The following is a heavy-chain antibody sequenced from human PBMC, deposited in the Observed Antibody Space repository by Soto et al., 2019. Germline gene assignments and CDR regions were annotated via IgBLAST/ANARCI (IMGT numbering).Heavy chain of an antibody. CDR2: IYHSGST. V-gene: IGHV4-30-2*01. CDR3: ASRMRSIAAAGDYFDY. CDR1: GGSISSGGYS. J-gene: IGHJ4*02. D-gene: IGHD6-13*01. Sequence: SETLSLTCAVSGGSISSGGYSWSWIRQPPGKGLEWIGYIYHSGSTYYNPSLKSRVTISVDRSKNQFSLKLSSVTAADTAVYYCASRMRSIAAAGDYFDYWGQGTLVTVSS.